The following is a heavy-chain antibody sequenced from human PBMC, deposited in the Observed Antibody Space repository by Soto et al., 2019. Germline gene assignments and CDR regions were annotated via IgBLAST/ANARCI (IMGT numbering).Heavy chain of an antibody. CDR1: GGSRRNYF. D-gene: IGHD6-13*01. Sequence: PSETLSLTCTVSGGSRRNYFWTWIRQPPGKGLEWIGYIHYSGTTSFFPSYNPSLRSRVTISEDTSKNQFSLNLLSVTTADTAVYFCAAGEASSRNLAPYYLDFWGPATLVTVSS. J-gene: IGHJ4*02. CDR2: IHYSGTT. V-gene: IGHV4-59*01. CDR3: AAGEASSRNLAPYYLDF.